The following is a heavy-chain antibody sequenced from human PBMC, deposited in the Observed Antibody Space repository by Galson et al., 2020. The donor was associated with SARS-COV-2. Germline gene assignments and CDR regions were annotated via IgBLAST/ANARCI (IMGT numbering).Heavy chain of an antibody. D-gene: IGHD3-22*01. Sequence: GGSLRLSCAASGFTFSTYWMHWVRQAPGKGPVWISRINSDGSSTSYADSVKGRFTISRDNAKNTLYMQMNSLRAEDTAVYYCAKEYYYDSTGPLDVFDIWGQGTMVTVSS. V-gene: IGHV3-74*01. CDR3: AKEYYYDSTGPLDVFDI. CDR1: GFTFSTYW. CDR2: INSDGSST. J-gene: IGHJ3*02.